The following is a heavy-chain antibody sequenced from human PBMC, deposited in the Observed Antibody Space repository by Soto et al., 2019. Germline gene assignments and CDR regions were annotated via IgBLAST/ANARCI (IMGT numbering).Heavy chain of an antibody. D-gene: IGHD6-19*01. CDR3: AREASAVISLDY. Sequence: ASVKVSCKASGYIFTAYSMHWVRQAPGQGLEWVGWFNPNSGDTIYAQKFQGRVTLTRDTSISTAYMELHSLRSDDAAVYSCAREASAVISLDYWGQGTPVTVSS. J-gene: IGHJ4*02. CDR1: GYIFTAYS. CDR2: FNPNSGDT. V-gene: IGHV1-2*02.